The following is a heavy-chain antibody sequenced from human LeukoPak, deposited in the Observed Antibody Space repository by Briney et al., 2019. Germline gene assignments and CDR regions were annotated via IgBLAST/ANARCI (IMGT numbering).Heavy chain of an antibody. CDR2: ISAYNGNT. V-gene: IGHV1-18*04. CDR3: ARPYYDSSAPPYDY. CDR1: GYTFTGYF. Sequence: SXXVSCKASGYTFTGYFMHWVRQAPGQGLEWMGWISAYNGNTNYAQKLQGRVTMTTDTSTSTAYMELRSLRSDDTAVYYCARPYYDSSAPPYDYWGQGTLVTVSS. J-gene: IGHJ4*02. D-gene: IGHD3-22*01.